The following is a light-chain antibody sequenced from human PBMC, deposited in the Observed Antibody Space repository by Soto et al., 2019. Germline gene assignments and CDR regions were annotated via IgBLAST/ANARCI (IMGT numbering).Light chain of an antibody. J-gene: IGLJ3*02. CDR2: DTS. Sequence: QAVVTQETSLTVAPGGTGSLTCASSTGAVTSGHHAYWFQQRPGQAPITLIYDTSKKHPWTPARFFGSLLGGKAALTLSGAQPEDEADYYCLLSYSGAWVFGGGTQLTVL. CDR3: LLSYSGAWV. V-gene: IGLV7-46*01. CDR1: TGAVTSGHH.